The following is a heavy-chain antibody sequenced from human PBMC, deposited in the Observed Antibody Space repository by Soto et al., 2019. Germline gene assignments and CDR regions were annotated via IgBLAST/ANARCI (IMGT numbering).Heavy chain of an antibody. D-gene: IGHD3-3*01. J-gene: IGHJ4*02. CDR2: ISAYNGNT. Sequence: ASVKVSCKASGYTFTSYGISWVRQAPGQGLEWMGWISAYNGNTNYAQKLQGRVTMTTDTSTSTAYMELRSLRSDDTAVYYCARVRGYYDFWSGYYVDYWGQGTLVTGSS. CDR3: ARVRGYYDFWSGYYVDY. V-gene: IGHV1-18*01. CDR1: GYTFTSYG.